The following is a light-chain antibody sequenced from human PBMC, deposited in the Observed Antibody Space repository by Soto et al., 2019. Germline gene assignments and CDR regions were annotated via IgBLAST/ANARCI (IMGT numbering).Light chain of an antibody. Sequence: IVLTQSPGTLSLSPGERATLSCRASQSISNNYLAWYQQTPGQAPRLLIYGASSRATGIPDRFSGSGSATDFTLTISRLEPEDFALYYCQQRNNWPITFGQGTRLEIK. CDR3: QQRNNWPIT. J-gene: IGKJ5*01. V-gene: IGKV3D-20*02. CDR2: GAS. CDR1: QSISNNY.